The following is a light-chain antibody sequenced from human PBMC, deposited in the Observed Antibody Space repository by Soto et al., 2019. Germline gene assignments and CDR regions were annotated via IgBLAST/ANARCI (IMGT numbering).Light chain of an antibody. CDR2: GAS. CDR1: QSVSSSY. V-gene: IGKV3-20*01. CDR3: QQYGSPPYT. Sequence: EIVLTQSPGTLSLSPGERATLSCRASQSVSSSYLAWYQQKPGQAPRLLIYGASSRATGIPDRFSGSGSGTHFTFTISRLEPEVFEVYYCQQYGSPPYTFGQGPKREIK. J-gene: IGKJ2*01.